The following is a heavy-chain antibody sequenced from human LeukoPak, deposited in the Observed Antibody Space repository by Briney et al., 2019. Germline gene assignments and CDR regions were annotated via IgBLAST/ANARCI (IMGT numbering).Heavy chain of an antibody. CDR2: ISGRSSYI. J-gene: IGHJ3*02. CDR1: GFTFSRYN. CDR3: AEEGISI. Sequence: GGSLRLSCDGSGFTFSRYNMNWFRQAPGKGLERVSSISGRSSYIFYADSVKGRFTISRDNSKNTLYLQMNSLRAEDTAVYYCAEEGISIWGQGTMVTVSS. V-gene: IGHV3-21*04. D-gene: IGHD3-3*02.